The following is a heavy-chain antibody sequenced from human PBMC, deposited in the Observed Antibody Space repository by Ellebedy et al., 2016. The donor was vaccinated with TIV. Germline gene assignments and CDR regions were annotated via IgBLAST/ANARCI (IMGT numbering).Heavy chain of an antibody. D-gene: IGHD3-10*01. CDR2: ISSSSSYI. J-gene: IGHJ4*02. V-gene: IGHV3-21*01. CDR3: TTDTGITMVRGDEIDY. CDR1: GFTFSSYS. Sequence: GGSLRLXCAASGFTFSSYSMNWVRQAPGKGLEWVSSISSSSSYIYYADSVKGRFTISRDNAKNSLYLQMNSLRAEDTAVYYCTTDTGITMVRGDEIDYWGQGTLVTVSS.